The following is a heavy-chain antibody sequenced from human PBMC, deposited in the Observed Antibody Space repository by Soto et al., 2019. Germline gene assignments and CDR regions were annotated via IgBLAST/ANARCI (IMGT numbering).Heavy chain of an antibody. J-gene: IGHJ4*02. D-gene: IGHD2-21*02. CDR2: ISSSSSYI. V-gene: IGHV3-21*01. CDR3: ARDPYCGGDCSSFDY. Sequence: GSLRLSCAASGFTFSSYSMNWVRQAPGKGLEWVSSISSSSSYIYYADSVKGRFTISRDNAKNSLYLQMNSLRAEDTAVYYCARDPYCGGDCSSFDYWGQGTLVTVSS. CDR1: GFTFSSYS.